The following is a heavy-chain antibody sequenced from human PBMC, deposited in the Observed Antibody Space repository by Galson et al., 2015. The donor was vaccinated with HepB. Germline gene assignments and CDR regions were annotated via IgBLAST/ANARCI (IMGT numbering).Heavy chain of an antibody. CDR1: GFSFSNYG. D-gene: IGHD2/OR15-2a*01. CDR3: AKGGPGQKNMMINRILGFDP. CDR2: ISYDGSFR. Sequence: SLRLSCASSGFSFSNYGIHWVRQAPGKGLEWMAVISYDGSFRYYADSVKGRFTVSRDSSRRMLYLQMNSLRVEDTAVYYCAKGGPGQKNMMINRILGFDPWGQGTQVTVSS. J-gene: IGHJ5*02. V-gene: IGHV3-30*18.